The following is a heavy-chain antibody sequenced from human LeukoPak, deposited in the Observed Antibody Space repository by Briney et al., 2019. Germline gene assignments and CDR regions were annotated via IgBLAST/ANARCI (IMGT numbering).Heavy chain of an antibody. CDR3: ARDGGRIAAAGIVYYYYGMDV. CDR1: GFTFSSYA. V-gene: IGHV3-30-3*01. Sequence: GGSLRLSCAASGFTFSSYAMHWVRQAPGKGLEWVAVISYDGSNKYYAGSVKGRFTISRDNSKNTLYLQMNSLRAEDTAVYYCARDGGRIAAAGIVYYYYGMDVWGQGTTVTVSS. D-gene: IGHD6-13*01. CDR2: ISYDGSNK. J-gene: IGHJ6*02.